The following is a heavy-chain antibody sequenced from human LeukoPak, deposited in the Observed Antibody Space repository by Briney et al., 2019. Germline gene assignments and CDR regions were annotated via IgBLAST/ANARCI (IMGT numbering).Heavy chain of an antibody. J-gene: IGHJ6*04. CDR3: ARTDLTDIVVVVAATRSGGMDV. CDR1: GFSFSSYG. V-gene: IGHV3-33*01. D-gene: IGHD2-15*01. Sequence: PGGSLRLSCAASGFSFSSYGMHWVRQAPGKGLEWVAVIWYDGSNKYYADSVKGRFTISRDNSKNTLYLQVNSLRAEDTAVYYCARTDLTDIVVVVAATRSGGMDVWGKGTTVTVSS. CDR2: IWYDGSNK.